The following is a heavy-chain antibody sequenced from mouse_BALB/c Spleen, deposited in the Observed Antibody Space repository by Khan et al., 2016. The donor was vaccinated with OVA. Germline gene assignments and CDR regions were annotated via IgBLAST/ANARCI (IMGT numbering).Heavy chain of an antibody. CDR1: RFTFNTYA. CDR2: IRSKSNNYAT. D-gene: IGHD3-1*01. Sequence: EVQLVESGGGLVQPKGSLKLSCAASRFTFNTYAMNWVRQAPGKGLEWVARIRSKSNNYATYYADSVKDRFTISRDDSQSMLYLQMNNLKTEDTAMYYCVRQLGLRSAWFAYWGQGTLVTVSA. V-gene: IGHV10-1*02. J-gene: IGHJ3*01. CDR3: VRQLGLRSAWFAY.